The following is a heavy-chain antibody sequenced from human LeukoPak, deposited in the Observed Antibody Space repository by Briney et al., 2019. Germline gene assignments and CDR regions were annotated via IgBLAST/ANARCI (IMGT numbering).Heavy chain of an antibody. CDR3: ARDGVATSKEYYYYYGMDV. J-gene: IGHJ6*02. D-gene: IGHD5-12*01. V-gene: IGHV3-30*04. CDR2: ISYDGSNK. CDR1: GFTFSSYA. Sequence: PGGSLRLSCAASGFTFSSYAMHWDRQAPGKGLEWVAVISYDGSNKYYADSVKGRFTISRDNSKNTLYLQMNSLRAEDTAVYYCARDGVATSKEYYYYYGMDVWGQGTTVTVSS.